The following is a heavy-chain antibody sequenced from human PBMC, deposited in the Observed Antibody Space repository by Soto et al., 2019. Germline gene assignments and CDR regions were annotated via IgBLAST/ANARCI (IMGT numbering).Heavy chain of an antibody. D-gene: IGHD2-2*01. Sequence: QVQLVQSGAEVKKPGSSVKVSCKASGGTFGSYAISWVRQAPGQGLEWMGGIIPIPGTANYAQKFKGRVTIAADESTSTAYMELSSLRSEDTAVYYCARAQGSSTCLEIYDYYYYGMDVWGQGTTVTVSS. J-gene: IGHJ6*02. CDR3: ARAQGSSTCLEIYDYYYYGMDV. CDR1: GGTFGSYA. CDR2: IIPIPGTA. V-gene: IGHV1-69*01.